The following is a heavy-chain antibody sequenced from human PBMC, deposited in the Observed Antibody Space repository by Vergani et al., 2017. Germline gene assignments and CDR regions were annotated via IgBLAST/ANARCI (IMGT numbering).Heavy chain of an antibody. D-gene: IGHD2-2*01. V-gene: IGHV1-2*02. CDR2: INPNSGGT. Sequence: QVQLVQSGAEVKKPGASVKVSCKASGYTFTDYFMHWVRQAPGQGLEWMGWINPNSGGTNYAQKFQGRVTMTRDTSISTAYMGLSNLRSDDTAVYYCARVVTSSNRDYFDYWGQGTLVTVSS. CDR1: GYTFTDYF. CDR3: ARVVTSSNRDYFDY. J-gene: IGHJ4*02.